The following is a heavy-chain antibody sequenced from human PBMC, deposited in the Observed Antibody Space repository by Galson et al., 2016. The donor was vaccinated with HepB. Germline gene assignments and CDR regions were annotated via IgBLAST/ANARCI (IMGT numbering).Heavy chain of an antibody. J-gene: IGHJ4*02. V-gene: IGHV3-7*01. CDR3: ATYCSGTTCYYSYFDY. D-gene: IGHD2-2*01. CDR2: IKPDGSEE. Sequence: SLRLSCAASGFTFNTYWMSWVRQAPGKGLEWVANIKPDGSEECYVDSVKGRFTISRDNAKNSLYLQMNSLRAEDTAVYYCATYCSGTTCYYSYFDYWGQGTLVTVSS. CDR1: GFTFNTYW.